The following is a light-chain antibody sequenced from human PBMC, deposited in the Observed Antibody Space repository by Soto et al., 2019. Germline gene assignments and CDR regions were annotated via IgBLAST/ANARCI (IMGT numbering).Light chain of an antibody. CDR2: DNN. V-gene: IGLV1-51*01. CDR1: SSNIGNNY. Sequence: SVLTQPPSVSAAPGQKVTISFSGSSSNIGNNYVSWYQQVPGTAPKLLIYDNNKRPSGIPDRFSGSKSGASATLGSTGLQTGDEADYYCGTWDSSLSAVVFGGGTKVTVL. J-gene: IGLJ2*01. CDR3: GTWDSSLSAVV.